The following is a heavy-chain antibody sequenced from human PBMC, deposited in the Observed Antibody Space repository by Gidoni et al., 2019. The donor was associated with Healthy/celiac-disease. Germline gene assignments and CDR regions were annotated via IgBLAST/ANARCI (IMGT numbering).Heavy chain of an antibody. V-gene: IGHV3-11*06. D-gene: IGHD3-10*01. CDR2: ISSSSSYT. CDR1: GFTFSDYY. CDR3: ARDQGMVRGVIGTRGFDY. J-gene: IGHJ4*02. Sequence: CAASGFTFSDYYMSWIRQAPGKGLEWVSYISSSSSYTNYADSVKGRFTISRDNAKNSLYLQMNSLRAEDTAVYYCARDQGMVRGVIGTRGFDYWGQGTLVTVSS.